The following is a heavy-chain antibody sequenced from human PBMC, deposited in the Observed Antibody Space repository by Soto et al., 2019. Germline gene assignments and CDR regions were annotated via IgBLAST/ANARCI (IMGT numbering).Heavy chain of an antibody. CDR3: ARLYAGTDAFEA. J-gene: IGHJ3*01. CDR1: GGSITNDGSY. D-gene: IGHD6-13*01. Sequence: QVQLQESGPGLVKPLETLSLTCTVSGGSITNDGSYWSWVRQHPGKGLEWIGYIYDAGTTYRTPSLKSRLSMSVDTSRKRFSLEMTSVTAADTAVYYCARLYAGTDAFEAWGQGTMVTVSS. CDR2: IYDAGTT. V-gene: IGHV4-31*03.